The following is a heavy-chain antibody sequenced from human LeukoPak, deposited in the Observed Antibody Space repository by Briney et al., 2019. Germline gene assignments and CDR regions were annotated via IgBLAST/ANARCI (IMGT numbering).Heavy chain of an antibody. CDR2: ISYDGSNK. CDR1: GFTFSSYG. J-gene: IGHJ6*02. D-gene: IGHD3-16*01. CDR3: AKVRGIWLYYYYGMDV. V-gene: IGHV3-30*18. Sequence: GGSLRLSCAASGFTFSSYGMHWVRQAPGKGLEWVAVISYDGSNKYYADSVKGRFTISRDNSKNTLYLQMNSLRAEDTAAYYCAKVRGIWLYYYYGMDVWGQGTTVTVSS.